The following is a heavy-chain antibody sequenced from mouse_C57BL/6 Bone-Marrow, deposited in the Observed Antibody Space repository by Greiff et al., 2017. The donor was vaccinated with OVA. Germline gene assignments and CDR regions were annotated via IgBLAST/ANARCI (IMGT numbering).Heavy chain of an antibody. V-gene: IGHV1-26*01. Sequence: EVQLQQSGPELVKPGASVKISCKASGYTFTDYYMNWVKQSHGKSLEWIGDINPNNGGTSYNQKFKGKATLTVDKSSSTAYMELRSLTSEDSAVYYCATITTVVAQDMDYWGQGTSVTVSS. CDR1: GYTFTDYY. D-gene: IGHD1-1*01. CDR2: INPNNGGT. J-gene: IGHJ4*01. CDR3: ATITTVVAQDMDY.